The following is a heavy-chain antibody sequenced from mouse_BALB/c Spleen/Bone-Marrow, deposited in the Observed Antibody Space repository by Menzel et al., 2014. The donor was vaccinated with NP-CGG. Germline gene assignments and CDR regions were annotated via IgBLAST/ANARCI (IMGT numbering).Heavy chain of an antibody. D-gene: IGHD2-4*01. CDR3: SKDGGYDYSYYFDY. V-gene: IGHV5-6-4*01. CDR2: ISSGGHDT. J-gene: IGHJ2*01. Sequence: EVKVVESGGGLVKPGGSLKLSCAASGFTFSAYSMSWVRQTPEKRLEWVATISSGGHDTYYPDSVKGRFTISRDNAKNTLYLQMNGLKSVDSAVYYCSKDGGYDYSYYFDYWGQGTTLTVSS. CDR1: GFTFSAYS.